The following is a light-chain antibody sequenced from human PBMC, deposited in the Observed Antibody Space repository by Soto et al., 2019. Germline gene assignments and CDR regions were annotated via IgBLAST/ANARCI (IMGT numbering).Light chain of an antibody. CDR2: DTS. CDR1: QFVSRR. J-gene: IGKJ1*01. V-gene: IGKV3-15*01. CDR3: QEYIHWTPGM. Sequence: EIVVTQSPATLSASPGERVTLSCRASQFVSRRLAWYQQRLGQVPRLLIYDTSTRAPGISARFSGSGSGTEFTLPISSLQSEDFAVYYCQEYIHWTPGMFGPGTTVDIK.